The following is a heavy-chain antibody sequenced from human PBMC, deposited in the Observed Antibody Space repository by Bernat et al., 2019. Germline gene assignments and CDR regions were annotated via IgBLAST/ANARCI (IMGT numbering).Heavy chain of an antibody. CDR3: ASTKAARPTAYWYFDL. Sequence: EVQLLESGGGLVQPGGSLRLSCAASGFTFSSYGMHWVRQAPGKGLEWVSSISSSSSYIYYADSVKGRFTISRDNAKNSLYLQMNSLRAEDTAVYYCASTKAARPTAYWYFDLWGRGTLVTVSS. J-gene: IGHJ2*01. CDR2: ISSSSSYI. CDR1: GFTFSSYG. V-gene: IGHV3-21*01. D-gene: IGHD6-6*01.